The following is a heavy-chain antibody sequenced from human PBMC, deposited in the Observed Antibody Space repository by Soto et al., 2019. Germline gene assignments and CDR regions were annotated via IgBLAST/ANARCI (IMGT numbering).Heavy chain of an antibody. CDR3: ARSIVVVSALDY. Sequence: QVQLVQSGAEEKKPGASVKVSCKASGYTFTSYAMHWVRQAPGQRLEWMGWINAGNGNTKYSQKFQGRVTITRDTSASTAYMELSSLGSEETAVYYGARSIVVVSALDYWGQGTLVTVSS. CDR1: GYTFTSYA. CDR2: INAGNGNT. D-gene: IGHD2-21*01. V-gene: IGHV1-3*05. J-gene: IGHJ4*02.